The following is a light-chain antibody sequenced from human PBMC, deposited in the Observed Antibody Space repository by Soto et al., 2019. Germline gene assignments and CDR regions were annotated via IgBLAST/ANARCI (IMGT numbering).Light chain of an antibody. Sequence: QSALTQPRSVSGSPGQSVTISCTGTSSDVGGYNYVSWYQQHPGKAPKVMIYDVSERPSGVPDRFSGSKSGNTASLTISGLQAEDEAEYYGGSYAGSPRYVFGTGTKLTVL. CDR3: GSYAGSPRYV. CDR1: SSDVGGYNY. CDR2: DVS. V-gene: IGLV2-11*01. J-gene: IGLJ1*01.